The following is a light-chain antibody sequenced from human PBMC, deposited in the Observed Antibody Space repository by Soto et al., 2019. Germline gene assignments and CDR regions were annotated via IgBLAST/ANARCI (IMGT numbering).Light chain of an antibody. CDR3: QQHGTSPIT. CDR2: GAS. Sequence: TQSPATLSVSPGERATLSCRASQSVSSSYLAWYQQKPGQTPRLLVYGASSRATGIPDRFSGSGSGTDFTLTISRLEPEDFAVYYCQQHGTSPITFGQGTRL. J-gene: IGKJ5*01. CDR1: QSVSSSY. V-gene: IGKV3-20*01.